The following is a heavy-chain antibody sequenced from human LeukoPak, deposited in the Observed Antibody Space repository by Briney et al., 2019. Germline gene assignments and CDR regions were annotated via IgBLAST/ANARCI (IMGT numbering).Heavy chain of an antibody. V-gene: IGHV3-30*02. CDR3: AKGVNGVSSIDY. J-gene: IGHJ4*02. CDR1: GFTFSSYG. CDR2: IWYDGSNK. D-gene: IGHD2-8*01. Sequence: GGSLRLSCAASGFTFSSYGMHWVRQAPGKGLEWVAVIWYDGSNKYYADSVKGRFTISRDNSKNTLYLQMNSLRAEDTAVYYCAKGVNGVSSIDYWGQGTLVTVSS.